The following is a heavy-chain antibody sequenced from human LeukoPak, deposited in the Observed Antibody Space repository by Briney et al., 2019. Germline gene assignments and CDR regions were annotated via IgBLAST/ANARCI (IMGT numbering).Heavy chain of an antibody. D-gene: IGHD2-2*01. V-gene: IGHV1-46*01. CDR1: GYTFTSYY. Sequence: ASVKVSCKASGYTFTSYYMHWVRQAPGQGLEWMGIINPSGGSTSYAQKFQGRVTMTRDMSTSTVYMELSSLRSEDTAVYYCARGPKVPVAMRVYYYYYMDVWGKGTTVTVSS. CDR3: ARGPKVPVAMRVYYYYYMDV. CDR2: INPSGGST. J-gene: IGHJ6*03.